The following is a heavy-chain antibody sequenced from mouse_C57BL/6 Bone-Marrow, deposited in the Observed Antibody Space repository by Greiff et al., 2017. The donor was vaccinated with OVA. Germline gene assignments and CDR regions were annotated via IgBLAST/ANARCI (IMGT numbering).Heavy chain of an antibody. D-gene: IGHD2-1*01. Sequence: EVQLQESGPGLVKPSQSVFLSCTVSGFSFTTGYYRWCWFRPFPGIYLEWIGYIYYSGTITFNPSLTSRSTITRDTPKNQFFLEMNSLTAEDTATYYCARDEDYYGNYGGSFDYWGQGTTLTVSS. V-gene: IGHV3-5*01. CDR2: IYYSGTI. CDR1: GFSFTTGYYR. J-gene: IGHJ2*01. CDR3: ARDEDYYGNYGGSFDY.